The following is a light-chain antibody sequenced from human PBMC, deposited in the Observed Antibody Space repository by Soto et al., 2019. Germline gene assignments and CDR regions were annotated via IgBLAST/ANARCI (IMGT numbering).Light chain of an antibody. CDR3: SSYSSSSSPVV. CDR2: EVT. CDR1: SSDIGTYNY. Sequence: QSVLSQPASVSGSPGQSITISCTGTSSDIGTYNYVSWYQQHPGKAPKVMIYEVTNRPSGVSNRFSGSKSGNTASLTISGRQADDEADYYCSSYSSSSSPVVFGGGTKLTVL. V-gene: IGLV2-14*01. J-gene: IGLJ2*01.